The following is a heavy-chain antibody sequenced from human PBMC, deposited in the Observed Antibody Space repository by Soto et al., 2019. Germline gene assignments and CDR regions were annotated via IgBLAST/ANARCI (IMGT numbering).Heavy chain of an antibody. CDR3: ARPLETYCGGGDCYSFAY. CDR1: GVSFSTYS. Sequence: QVQLVQSGVEVKKPGSSVKVSCRSSGVSFSTYSISWVRQAPGQGLEWLGAIIPFLGAPNYAQKFYGRLSITADESTSTTFMELSSLTSEDTAVYYCARPLETYCGGGDCYSFAYWGQGSLVAVST. V-gene: IGHV1-69*01. CDR2: IIPFLGAP. J-gene: IGHJ4*02. D-gene: IGHD2-15*01.